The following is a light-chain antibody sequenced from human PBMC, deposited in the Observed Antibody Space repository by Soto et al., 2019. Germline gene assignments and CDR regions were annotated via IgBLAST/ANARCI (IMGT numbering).Light chain of an antibody. CDR2: DAS. CDR3: QQYGTSPRGT. V-gene: IGKV3-20*01. J-gene: IGKJ1*01. CDR1: QSVSSSY. Sequence: EIVLTQSPGTLSLSPGERATLSCRASQSVSSSYLAWYQQKPGQAPRLLIYDASNRATGIPARFSGSGSGTDFTLTISRLEPEDFAMYYCQQYGTSPRGTFGQGTKVDIK.